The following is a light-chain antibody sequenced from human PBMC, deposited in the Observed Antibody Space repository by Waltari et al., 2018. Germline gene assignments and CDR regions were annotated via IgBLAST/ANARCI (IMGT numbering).Light chain of an antibody. CDR1: QSISSY. CDR2: ASS. V-gene: IGKV1-39*01. CDR3: QQSFTTPLT. Sequence: DVQMTQSPSSLSASLGETATITCRAGQSISSYLNWYQQKPGMAPKLLIYASSTLQTGVPSRFSGSGSGTDFTLTISSLQPEDFATYYCQQSFTTPLTFGGGTKVEIK. J-gene: IGKJ4*01.